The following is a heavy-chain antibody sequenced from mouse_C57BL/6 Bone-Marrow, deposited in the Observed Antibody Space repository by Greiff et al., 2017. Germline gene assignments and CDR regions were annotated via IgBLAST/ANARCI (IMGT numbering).Heavy chain of an antibody. V-gene: IGHV1-4*01. Sequence: VQLQQSGAELARPGASVKMSCKASGYTFTSYTMHWVKQRPGQGLEWIGYINPSSGYTKYNQKFKDKATLTADKSSSTAYMQLSSLTSEDSAVYYCARADYYGSSYEAMDYWGQGTSVTVSS. CDR1: GYTFTSYT. D-gene: IGHD1-1*01. CDR3: ARADYYGSSYEAMDY. CDR2: INPSSGYT. J-gene: IGHJ4*01.